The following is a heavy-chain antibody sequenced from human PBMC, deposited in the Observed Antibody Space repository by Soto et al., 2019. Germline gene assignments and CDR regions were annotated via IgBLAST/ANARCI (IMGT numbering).Heavy chain of an antibody. V-gene: IGHV3-30-3*01. CDR1: GFTFSSYA. CDR3: AREILAYSSSPYYYYYGMDV. J-gene: IGHJ6*02. D-gene: IGHD6-6*01. Sequence: GGSLRLSCAASGFTFSSYAMHWVRQAPGKGLEWVAVISYDGSNKYYADSVKGRFTISRDNSKNTLYLQMNSLRAEDTAVYYCAREILAYSSSPYYYYYGMDVWGQGTTVTVSS. CDR2: ISYDGSNK.